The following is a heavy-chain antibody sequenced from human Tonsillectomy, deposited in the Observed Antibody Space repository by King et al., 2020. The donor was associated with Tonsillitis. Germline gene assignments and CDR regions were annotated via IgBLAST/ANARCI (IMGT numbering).Heavy chain of an antibody. CDR3: AKAEGIAVAGSYYYGMDV. J-gene: IGHJ6*02. D-gene: IGHD6-19*01. CDR2: ISGSGGST. V-gene: IGHV3-23*04. CDR1: GFTFSSYA. Sequence: VQLVESGGGLVQPGGSLRLSCAASGFTFSSYAMSWVRQAPGKGLEWVSAISGSGGSTYYADSVKGRFTISRDNSKNTLYLKMNSLRAEDTAVYYCAKAEGIAVAGSYYYGMDVWGQGTTVTVSS.